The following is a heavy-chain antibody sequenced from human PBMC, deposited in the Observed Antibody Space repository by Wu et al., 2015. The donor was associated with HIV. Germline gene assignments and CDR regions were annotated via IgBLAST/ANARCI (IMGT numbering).Heavy chain of an antibody. CDR1: GYTFTGYY. CDR3: ARAFFMIVVDSWLEVGGLFDP. Sequence: VHLVQSGAEVKKPGASVKVSCKASGYTFTGYYVHWLRLAPGQGLEWMGWINPNSGDTNYAQKFQGRVTMTRDTSITTAYMELNRLTSNDTAIYYCARAFFMIVVDSWLEVGGLFDPWAREPWSPSPQ. D-gene: IGHD2-21*01. V-gene: IGHV1-2*02. J-gene: IGHJ5*02. CDR2: INPNSGDT.